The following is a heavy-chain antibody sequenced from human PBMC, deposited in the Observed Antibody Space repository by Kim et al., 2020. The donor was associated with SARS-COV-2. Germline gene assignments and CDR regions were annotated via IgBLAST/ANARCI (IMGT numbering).Heavy chain of an antibody. V-gene: IGHV3-48*02. J-gene: IGHJ4*02. CDR2: IGSSTT. CDR1: GFDFSTYS. CDR3: ERGRGGYCANCVCYFDD. D-gene: IGHD2-8*01. Sequence: GGSLRLSCAASGFDFSTYSMNWVRQAPGKGLEWVSSIGSSTTNYADSVKGRFTISRDNVNNSMHLQMNSLRDEDTAVYYCERGRGGYCANCVCYFDDWGQGTLVTVSS.